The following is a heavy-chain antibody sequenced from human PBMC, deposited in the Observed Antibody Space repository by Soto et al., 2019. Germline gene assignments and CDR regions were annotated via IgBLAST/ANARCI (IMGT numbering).Heavy chain of an antibody. J-gene: IGHJ5*02. V-gene: IGHV4-39*01. Sequence: SETLSLTCSVSGGSINSSSYFWGWVRQPPGKGLEWIGSIYYSGSTYYNPSLRSRVTISVDTSKNQFSLKLSSVTAADTAVFYCARHYSSGSRNWFDPWGQGTLVTVLL. CDR2: IYYSGST. CDR3: ARHYSSGSRNWFDP. CDR1: GGSINSSSYF. D-gene: IGHD6-19*01.